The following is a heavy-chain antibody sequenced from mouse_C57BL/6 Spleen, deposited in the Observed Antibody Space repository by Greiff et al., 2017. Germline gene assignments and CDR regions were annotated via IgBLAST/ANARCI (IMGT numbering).Heavy chain of an antibody. J-gene: IGHJ4*01. CDR3: ARNGGGGNYEAMDY. CDR1: GFSLTSYG. D-gene: IGHD2-1*01. Sequence: VQLQQSGPGLVQPSQSLSITCTVSGFSLTSYGVHWVRQSPGKGLEWLGVIWSGGSTDYNAAFISRLSISKDNSKSQVFFKMNSLQADDTAIYYWARNGGGGNYEAMDYWGQGTSVTVSS. CDR2: IWSGGST. V-gene: IGHV2-2*01.